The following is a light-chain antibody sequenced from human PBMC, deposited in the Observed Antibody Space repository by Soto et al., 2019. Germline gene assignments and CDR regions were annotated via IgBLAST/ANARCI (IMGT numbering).Light chain of an antibody. CDR3: QSYDSSLSGSL. CDR1: GSNIGAGYD. CDR2: GNS. J-gene: IGLJ3*02. V-gene: IGLV1-40*01. Sequence: QSVLTQPPSVSGAPGQRVTISCTGSGSNIGAGYDVHWYQQLPGTAPKLLIYGNSNRPSGVPDRISGSKSGTSASLAITGLQAEDEADYYCQSYDSSLSGSLFGGGTKVTVL.